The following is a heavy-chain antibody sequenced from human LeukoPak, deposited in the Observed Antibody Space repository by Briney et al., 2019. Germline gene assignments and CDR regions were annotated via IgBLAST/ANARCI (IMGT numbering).Heavy chain of an antibody. D-gene: IGHD1-26*01. CDR1: GYTFTSYG. CDR3: ARSQYSGSSKVLFTALDA. J-gene: IGHJ6*02. V-gene: IGHV1-18*01. Sequence: EASVKVSCKASGYTFTSYGISWVRQAPGQGLEWMGWISAYNGNTNYAQKLQGRVTMTTDTSTSTAYMELRSLRSDDTAVYYCARSQYSGSSKVLFTALDAWGQGTTVTVSS. CDR2: ISAYNGNT.